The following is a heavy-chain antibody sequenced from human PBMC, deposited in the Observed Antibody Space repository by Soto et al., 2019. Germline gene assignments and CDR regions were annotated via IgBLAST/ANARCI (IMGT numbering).Heavy chain of an antibody. CDR3: AREGPPEDY. V-gene: IGHV1-18*01. J-gene: IGHJ4*02. CDR1: GYTFTSYA. CDR2: INAYNGNT. Sequence: QVQLVQSGAEVKKPGASVKVSCKASGYTFTSYAIGWVRQAPGHGLEWMGWINAYNGNTNYAQKLQGGVTMTTATSPSAAYRELRSLRSDDTAVYYCAREGPPEDYWGQGTLVSVSS.